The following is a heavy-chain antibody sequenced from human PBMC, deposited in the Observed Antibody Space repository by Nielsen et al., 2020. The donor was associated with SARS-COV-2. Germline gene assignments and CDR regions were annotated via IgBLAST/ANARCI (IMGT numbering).Heavy chain of an antibody. CDR2: IGHSGNT. J-gene: IGHJ4*02. Sequence: SQTLSLTCGVYGGSFSDYYLNWICQSPGKGLEWIGQIGHSGNTNYNPSLKSRVTMSVDTSKRQFSLKLNSVTAADAADYYCAGGVPPTGMLFDFWGLGTRVIVSS. CDR1: GGSFSDYY. D-gene: IGHD1-1*01. CDR3: AGGVPPTGMLFDF. V-gene: IGHV4-34*01.